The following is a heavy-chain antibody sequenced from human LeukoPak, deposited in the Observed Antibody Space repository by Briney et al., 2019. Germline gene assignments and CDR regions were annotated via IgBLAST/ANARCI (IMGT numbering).Heavy chain of an antibody. CDR3: ARGPRDFDY. Sequence: SETLSLTCTVSGGSTSSYYWSWIRQPPGKGLEWIGEINHSGSTNYNPSLKSRVTISVDTSKNQFSLKLSSVTAADTAVYYCARGPRDFDYWGQGTLVTVSS. V-gene: IGHV4-34*01. CDR2: INHSGST. CDR1: GGSTSSYY. J-gene: IGHJ4*02.